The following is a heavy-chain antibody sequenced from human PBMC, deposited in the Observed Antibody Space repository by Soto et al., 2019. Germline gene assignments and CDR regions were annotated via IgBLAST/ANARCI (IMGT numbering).Heavy chain of an antibody. Sequence: PGGSLRLSCSASGGTFSSYAISWVRQAPGQGLEWMGGIIPIFGTANYAQKFQGRVTITADESTSTAYMELSSLRSEDTAVYYCARVLRQLVVFFGFDYWGQGTLVTVSS. V-gene: IGHV1-69*01. J-gene: IGHJ4*02. CDR1: GGTFSSYA. CDR3: ARVLRQLVVFFGFDY. CDR2: IIPIFGTA. D-gene: IGHD6-6*01.